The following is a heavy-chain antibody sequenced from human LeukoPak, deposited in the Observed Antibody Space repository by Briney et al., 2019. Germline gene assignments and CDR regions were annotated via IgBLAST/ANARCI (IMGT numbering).Heavy chain of an antibody. D-gene: IGHD6-13*01. Sequence: SVKVSCKASGGTFSSYAISWVRQAPGQGLEWMGGIIPIFGTANYAQRFQGRVTITADKSTSTAYMELSSLRSEDTAVYYCARGHSSWPDDYWGQGTLVTVSS. V-gene: IGHV1-69*06. CDR2: IIPIFGTA. CDR1: GGTFSSYA. J-gene: IGHJ4*02. CDR3: ARGHSSWPDDY.